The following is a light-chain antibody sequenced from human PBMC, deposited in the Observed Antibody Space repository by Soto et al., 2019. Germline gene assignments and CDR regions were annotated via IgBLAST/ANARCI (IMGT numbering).Light chain of an antibody. CDR1: QGVSGY. Sequence: DIQMTQSPSSLSASVGDRVTITCRASQGVSGYLLWYQQRQGRAPKVLIYHASNLQSGVPSRFSGSGSGTEFTLTISSLQPDDFATYYCQQYNSYSFGQGTKVEIK. CDR3: QQYNSYS. CDR2: HAS. V-gene: IGKV1-9*01. J-gene: IGKJ1*01.